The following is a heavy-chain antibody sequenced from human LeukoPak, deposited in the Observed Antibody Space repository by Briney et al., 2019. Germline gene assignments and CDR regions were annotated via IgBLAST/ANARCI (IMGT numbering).Heavy chain of an antibody. J-gene: IGHJ4*02. CDR2: INSDGTST. CDR3: VRGAPFDY. CDR1: GFTSTTYW. Sequence: PGGSLKLSCAPPGFTSTTYWLHGFRQAQGKGLVWVSRINSDGTSTNYADSVKGRFTISRDNAKNMLYLQMNSLRVDDTAVYYCVRGAPFDYWGQGTLVTVSS. D-gene: IGHD1-26*01. V-gene: IGHV3-74*01.